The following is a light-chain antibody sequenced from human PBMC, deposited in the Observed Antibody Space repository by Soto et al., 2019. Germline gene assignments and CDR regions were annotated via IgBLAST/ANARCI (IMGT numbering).Light chain of an antibody. CDR2: GNS. Sequence: QSVLTQPPSVSGAPGQRVTISCTGNNSNIGAGYDVHWYQQLPGTAPKLLIYGNSNRPSGVPDRFSGSKSGTSASLAITGLQAEDDAYYYCQSYDSSLSGYVFGTGTKLTVL. CDR1: NSNIGAGYD. J-gene: IGLJ1*01. CDR3: QSYDSSLSGYV. V-gene: IGLV1-40*01.